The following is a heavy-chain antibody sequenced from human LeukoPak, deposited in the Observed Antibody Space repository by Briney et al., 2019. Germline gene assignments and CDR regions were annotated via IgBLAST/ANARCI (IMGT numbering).Heavy chain of an antibody. D-gene: IGHD7-27*01. J-gene: IGHJ6*03. CDR2: ISASRDIT. CDR1: GFNYSSYT. V-gene: IGHV3-48*01. Sequence: GGSLRLSCAASGFNYSSYTMNWVRQAPGMGLEWLSYISASRDITYYADSVKGRFTISRDNGKNSLYLQMNSLRAEDTAVYYCARVITGEPLTYYYYYYMDVWGKGTTVTVSS. CDR3: ARVITGEPLTYYYYYYMDV.